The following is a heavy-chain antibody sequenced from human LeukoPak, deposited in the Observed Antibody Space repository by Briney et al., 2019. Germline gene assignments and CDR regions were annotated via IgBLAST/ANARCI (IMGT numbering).Heavy chain of an antibody. Sequence: GASVRVSCNTSGYTFTNFGLTWVRQAPGQGLEWLGWISGYSGNANYAQKFQDRVVMTTDRSTGTAYMELRSVRSDDTAVYYCAGCYSSSWQRLDNWGQGTLVIVSS. J-gene: IGHJ4*02. D-gene: IGHD6-13*01. CDR3: AGCYSSSWQRLDN. CDR2: ISGYSGNA. CDR1: GYTFTNFG. V-gene: IGHV1-18*01.